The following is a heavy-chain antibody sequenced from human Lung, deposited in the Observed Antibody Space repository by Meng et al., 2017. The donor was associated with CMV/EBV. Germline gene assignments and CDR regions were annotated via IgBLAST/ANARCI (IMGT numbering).Heavy chain of an antibody. CDR3: ARGRGAARPGYFDY. CDR2: INWNGGST. D-gene: IGHD6-6*01. V-gene: IGHV3-20*04. CDR1: GFTFDDYG. J-gene: IGHJ4*02. Sequence: GESLKISCAASGFTFDDYGMSWVRQAPGKGLEWVSGINWNGGSTGYADSAKGRFTISRDNAKNSLYLQMNSLRAEDTALYYCARGRGAARPGYFDYWGQGXLVTVSS.